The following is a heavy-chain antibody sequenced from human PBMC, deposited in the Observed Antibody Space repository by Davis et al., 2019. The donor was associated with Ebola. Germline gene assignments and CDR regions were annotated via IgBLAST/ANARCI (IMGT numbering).Heavy chain of an antibody. CDR2: IYYSGST. CDR1: GASISSYY. D-gene: IGHD3-3*01. V-gene: IGHV4-59*01. Sequence: SETLSLTCSVSGASISSYYWSWIRQPPGKGLEWIGYIYYSGSTNYNPSLKRRVTISRDTSNNRFSLKLTSVTAADTAVYYCARGNDFWNGYPMDVWGKGTTVTVSS. J-gene: IGHJ6*03. CDR3: ARGNDFWNGYPMDV.